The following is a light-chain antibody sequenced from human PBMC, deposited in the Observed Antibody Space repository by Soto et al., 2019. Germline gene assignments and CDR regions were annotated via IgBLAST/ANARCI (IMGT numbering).Light chain of an antibody. Sequence: DIQLTQSPSFLSASVGDRVTITCRASQGLSSDLAWYQQKPGKAPKLLIYAASTLQSGVPSRFSGSGSGKEFTLTISSLQPEDFATYYCQQLNSYPITFGQGTRLEI. V-gene: IGKV1-9*01. CDR2: AAS. CDR3: QQLNSYPIT. CDR1: QGLSSD. J-gene: IGKJ5*01.